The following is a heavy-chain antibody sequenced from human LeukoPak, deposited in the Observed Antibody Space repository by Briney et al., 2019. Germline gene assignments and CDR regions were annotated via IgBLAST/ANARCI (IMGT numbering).Heavy chain of an antibody. CDR2: IYYSGST. D-gene: IGHD6-13*01. V-gene: IGHV4-39*01. CDR3: ARLPPRIAAAGNGDI. CDR1: GGSISSSSYY. J-gene: IGHJ3*02. Sequence: PSETLSLTCTVSGGSISSSSYYWGWIRQPPGKGLEWIGSIYYSGSTYYNPSLKSRVTISADTSKNQFSLKLSSVTAADTAVYYCARLPPRIAAAGNGDIWGQGTMVTVSS.